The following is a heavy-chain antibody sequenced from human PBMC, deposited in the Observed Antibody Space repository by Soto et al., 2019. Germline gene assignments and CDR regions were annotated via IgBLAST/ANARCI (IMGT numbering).Heavy chain of an antibody. J-gene: IGHJ6*02. CDR3: ARDTRQWLVYYYYGMDV. V-gene: IGHV5-51*01. D-gene: IGHD6-19*01. CDR1: GFTFTSYW. Sequence: PGVSLKISCKGSGFTFTSYWIAWVRQMPGKGLEWMGIIYPGDSDSSYSPSFQGQVTISRDYAKNSLYLQMNSLRDEDTAVYYCARDTRQWLVYYYYGMDVWGQGTTVTVS. CDR2: IYPGDSDS.